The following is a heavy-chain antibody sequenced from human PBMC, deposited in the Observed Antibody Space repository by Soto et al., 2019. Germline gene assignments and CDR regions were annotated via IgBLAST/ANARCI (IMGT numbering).Heavy chain of an antibody. Sequence: SVKVSCKASGGTFSSYAISWVRQAPGQGLEWMGGIIPIFGTANYAQKFQGRVAITADESTSTAYMELSSLRSEDTAVYYCARDRIFGVDAFDTWGQGTMVTVSS. J-gene: IGHJ3*02. CDR1: GGTFSSYA. CDR3: ARDRIFGVDAFDT. CDR2: IIPIFGTA. D-gene: IGHD3-3*01. V-gene: IGHV1-69*13.